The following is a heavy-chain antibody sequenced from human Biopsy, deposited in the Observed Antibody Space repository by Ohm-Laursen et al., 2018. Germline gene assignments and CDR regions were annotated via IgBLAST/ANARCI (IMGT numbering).Heavy chain of an antibody. CDR3: ARIYFYGLGSSDYFFDS. CDR2: IFYSGTT. CDR1: GDSIATFNYY. D-gene: IGHD3-10*01. V-gene: IGHV4-39*01. J-gene: IGHJ4*02. Sequence: PSQTLSLTCTVSGDSIATFNYYWGWVRQPPGKGLEWLATIFYSGTTYFSRTLESPLTISQDTSSNQFSLRLKYVTAADTGVYYCARIYFYGLGSSDYFFDSWGQGTLVTVSS.